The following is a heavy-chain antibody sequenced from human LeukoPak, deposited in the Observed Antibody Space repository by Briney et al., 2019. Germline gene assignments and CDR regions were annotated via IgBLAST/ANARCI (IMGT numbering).Heavy chain of an antibody. CDR3: ARSRGRSSAPHDY. V-gene: IGHV3-30-3*01. Sequence: PGGSLRLSCEASGFFFSSYCMHWVRQAPGKGLEWLAVISGDGTNKYYAESVKGRFTISRDNSKNTLYLQMNSLRAEDTAVYYCARSRGRSSAPHDYWGQGTLVTVSS. D-gene: IGHD3-16*01. J-gene: IGHJ4*02. CDR2: ISGDGTNK. CDR1: GFFFSSYC.